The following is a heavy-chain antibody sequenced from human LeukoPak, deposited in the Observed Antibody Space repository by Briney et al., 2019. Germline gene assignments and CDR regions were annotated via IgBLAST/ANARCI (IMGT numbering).Heavy chain of an antibody. CDR3: ARESSGSYFWSGYHL. J-gene: IGHJ4*02. CDR2: FDPEDGET. V-gene: IGHV1-24*01. Sequence: ASVKVSCKVSGYTLTALFMHWVRQAPGKGLEWVGGFDPEDGETNYAQKFQGRVTMNRDTSTSTVYMELSSLRFEDTAVYYCARESSGSYFWSGYHLWGQGTLVTVSS. CDR1: GYTLTALF. D-gene: IGHD3-3*01.